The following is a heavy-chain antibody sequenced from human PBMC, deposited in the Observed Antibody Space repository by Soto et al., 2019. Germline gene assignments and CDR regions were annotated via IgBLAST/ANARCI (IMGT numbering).Heavy chain of an antibody. V-gene: IGHV1-18*01. CDR1: GYTFTSYG. J-gene: IGHJ4*02. CDR3: ATRSPALDF. CDR2: ISTSKGDT. Sequence: QVQMVQPGPEVKKPGASVKVSCKTSGYTFTSYGVAWVRQAPGQGLEWMGWISTSKGDTTYAQKFQGRVTMTTDTSTSTAYMELRSLRSDDTAVYYCATRSPALDFWGQGTLVTVSS.